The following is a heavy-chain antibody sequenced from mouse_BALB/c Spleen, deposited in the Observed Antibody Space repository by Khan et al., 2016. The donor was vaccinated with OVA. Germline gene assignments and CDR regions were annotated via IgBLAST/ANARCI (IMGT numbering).Heavy chain of an antibody. D-gene: IGHD1-2*01. CDR2: ISTGGST. Sequence: EVELVESGGGLVKPGGSLKLSCAASGLTFSIYAMSWVRQTPEKRLEWVASISTGGSTYYPDSVKGPFPISRDNSMNILYLQMSSPKSEDTAMYYSSRGDYHGRRYFDVWGAGTTVTVSS. V-gene: IGHV5-6-5*01. J-gene: IGHJ1*01. CDR1: GLTFSIYA. CDR3: SRGDYHGRRYFDV.